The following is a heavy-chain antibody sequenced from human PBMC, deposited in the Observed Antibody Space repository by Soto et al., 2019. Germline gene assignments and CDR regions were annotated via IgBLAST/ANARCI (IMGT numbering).Heavy chain of an antibody. J-gene: IGHJ3*01. CDR2: IKSKPDGETT. D-gene: IGHD3-10*01. CDR3: IIDPSWSGDAFDL. Sequence: EVQLVESGGGLVKPGGSLSLSCVGSGFSFINTWMSWVRQAPGKGLEWVGRIKSKPDGETTYYAAPVKDRFTISREDSRSTLYLHMNSLKAEDTAVYYCIIDPSWSGDAFDLWGQGTRVTVSS. V-gene: IGHV3-15*01. CDR1: GFSFINTW.